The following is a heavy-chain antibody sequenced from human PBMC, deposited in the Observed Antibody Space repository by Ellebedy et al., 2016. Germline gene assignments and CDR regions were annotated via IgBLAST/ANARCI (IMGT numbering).Heavy chain of an antibody. D-gene: IGHD5-12*01. J-gene: IGHJ3*02. Sequence: SETLSLXXTVSGGSISSYYWSWIRQPPGKGLEWIGYIYYSGSTNYNPSLKSRVTISVDTSKNQFSLKLSSVTAAYTAVYYCARGGLVARREHAFDIWGQGTMVTVSS. V-gene: IGHV4-59*12. CDR1: GGSISSYY. CDR2: IYYSGST. CDR3: ARGGLVARREHAFDI.